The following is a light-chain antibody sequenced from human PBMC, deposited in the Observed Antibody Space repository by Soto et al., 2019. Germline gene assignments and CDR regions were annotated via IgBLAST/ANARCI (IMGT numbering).Light chain of an antibody. CDR1: QSVRGN. V-gene: IGKV3D-15*01. Sequence: EVVVAQSPATLSVSPGEGATLSCRASQSVRGNLAWYQQKPGQAPRLLIYGASTRASGIPTRFSGAGSGAEFTLTISSLQSEDSAVYFCQQSIDWPRTFGGGTKVDIK. CDR3: QQSIDWPRT. J-gene: IGKJ4*01. CDR2: GAS.